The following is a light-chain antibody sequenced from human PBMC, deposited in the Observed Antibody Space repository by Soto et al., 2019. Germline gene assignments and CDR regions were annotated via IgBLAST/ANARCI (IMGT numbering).Light chain of an antibody. V-gene: IGKV3-20*01. CDR1: QSVSSSY. J-gene: IGKJ4*01. CDR2: GAS. Sequence: EIVFTQSPGTLSLSPGERATLSCSASQSVSSSYLAWYQQKPGQAPWLLIYGASSRATGIPDRFSGSGSGTDFTLTISRLEPEDFAVYYCRQYGRSLGFAVGGGTKVDIK. CDR3: RQYGRSLGFA.